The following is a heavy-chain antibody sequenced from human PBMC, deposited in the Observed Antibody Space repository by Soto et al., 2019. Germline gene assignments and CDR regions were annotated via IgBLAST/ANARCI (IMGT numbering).Heavy chain of an antibody. J-gene: IGHJ6*03. CDR3: ARGLIMWFGELSRRGGYYYYMDV. CDR2: INDSGNI. D-gene: IGHD3-10*01. Sequence: QVQLQQWGAGLLKPSETLSLTCAVYDGSFSGYQWSWIRQTPGKGLEWIGGINDSGNINYNPSLKSRVTILVDSPKKQISLRLSSVTAADMAVYYCARGLIMWFGELSRRGGYYYYMDVWGKGTTVTVSS. V-gene: IGHV4-34*01. CDR1: DGSFSGYQ.